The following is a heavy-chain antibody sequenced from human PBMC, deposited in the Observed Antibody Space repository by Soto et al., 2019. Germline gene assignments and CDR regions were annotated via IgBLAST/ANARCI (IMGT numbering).Heavy chain of an antibody. J-gene: IGHJ4*02. Sequence: QLQLQESGPGLVKPSETLSLTCTVSGGSISSSSYYWGWIRQPPGKGLEWIGSIYYSGSTYYNPSLKSRVTISVDTSKNQFSLKLSSVTAADTAVYYCARLVGQWLVLDYWVQGTLVTVSS. CDR1: GGSISSSSYY. V-gene: IGHV4-39*01. CDR3: ARLVGQWLVLDY. D-gene: IGHD6-19*01. CDR2: IYYSGST.